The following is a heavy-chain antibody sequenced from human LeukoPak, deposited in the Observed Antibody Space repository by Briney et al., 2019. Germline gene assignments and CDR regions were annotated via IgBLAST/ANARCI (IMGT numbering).Heavy chain of an antibody. CDR3: ARGWWSSSWYGGYNWFVP. CDR2: INTNTGNP. D-gene: IGHD6-13*01. V-gene: IGHV7-4-1*02. CDR1: GYTFTSYA. J-gene: IGHJ5*02. Sequence: ASVKVSCKASGYTFTSYAMNWVRQAPGQGLEWMGWINTNTGNPTYAQGFTGRFVFSLDTSVSTAYLQISSLKAEDTAEYYCARGWWSSSWYGGYNWFVPWGQGTLVTVSS.